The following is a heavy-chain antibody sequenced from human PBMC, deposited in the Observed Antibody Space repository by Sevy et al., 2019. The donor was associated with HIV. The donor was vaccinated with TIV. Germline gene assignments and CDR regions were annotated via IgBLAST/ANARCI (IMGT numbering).Heavy chain of an antibody. V-gene: IGHV3-21*01. CDR3: ARDWGAPNIVVVPAARGGAFDI. D-gene: IGHD2-2*01. J-gene: IGHJ3*02. Sequence: GGSLRLSCAASGFTFSSYSMNWVRQAPGKGLEWVSSISSSSSYIYYADSVKGRFTISRDNAKNSLYLQMISLRAEDTAVYYCARDWGAPNIVVVPAARGGAFDIWGQGTMVTVSS. CDR1: GFTFSSYS. CDR2: ISSSSSYI.